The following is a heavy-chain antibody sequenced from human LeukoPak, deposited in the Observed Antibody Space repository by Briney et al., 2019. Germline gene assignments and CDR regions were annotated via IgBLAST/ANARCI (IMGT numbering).Heavy chain of an antibody. J-gene: IGHJ6*03. D-gene: IGHD3-9*01. CDR1: GGSISSYY. CDR3: ARMLRYFDWLTYYYYYYMDV. Sequence: SETLSLTCTLSGGSISSYYWSWIRQPPGKGLEWIGYIYYSGSTNYNPSLKSRVTISVDTSKNQFSLKLSSVTAADTAVYYCARMLRYFDWLTYYYYYYMDVWGKGTTVTISS. CDR2: IYYSGST. V-gene: IGHV4-59*01.